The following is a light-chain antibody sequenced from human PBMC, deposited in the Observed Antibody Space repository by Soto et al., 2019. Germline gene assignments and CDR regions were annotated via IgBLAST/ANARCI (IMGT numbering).Light chain of an antibody. V-gene: IGKV2-28*01. J-gene: IGKJ4*01. Sequence: DVVMTQSPLSLPVTPGEPASISCRSSQSLLHSDGYNYLDWFLQRPGQSPQVLIYLGSNRAPGVPDRFSGRGSGTDFTLKISSVEAEDVGVYYCMQALQTPLTFGGGTKVEIK. CDR3: MQALQTPLT. CDR1: QSLLHSDGYNY. CDR2: LGS.